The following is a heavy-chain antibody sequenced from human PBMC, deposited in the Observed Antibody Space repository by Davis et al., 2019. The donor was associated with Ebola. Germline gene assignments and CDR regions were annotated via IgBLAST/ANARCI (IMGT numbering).Heavy chain of an antibody. CDR2: INHSGST. D-gene: IGHD2-15*01. V-gene: IGHV4-34*01. CDR1: RGSFIGYY. J-gene: IGHJ4*02. CDR3: AREVRADIVVVVAAHPFFDY. Sequence: SETLSLTCAVYRGSFIGYYWSWIRQPPGKGLEWIGEINHSGSTNYNPSLKSRVTISVDTSKNQFSLKLSSVTAADTAVYYCAREVRADIVVVVAAHPFFDYWGQGTLVTVSS.